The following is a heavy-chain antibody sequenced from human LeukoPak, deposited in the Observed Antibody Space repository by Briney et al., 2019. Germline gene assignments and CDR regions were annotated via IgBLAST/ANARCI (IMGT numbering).Heavy chain of an antibody. D-gene: IGHD3-16*01. CDR2: IWYDGTDK. J-gene: IGHJ1*01. CDR1: GFTFSTYG. Sequence: PGGSLRLSCAASGFTFSTYGMHWVRQAPGKGLEWVAVIWYDGTDKYYADSVKGRFTISRDNSKNTLYLQMNSLRAEDTAVYYCARAGGMTSEHFQHWGQGTLVTVSS. CDR3: ARAGGMTSEHFQH. V-gene: IGHV3-33*01.